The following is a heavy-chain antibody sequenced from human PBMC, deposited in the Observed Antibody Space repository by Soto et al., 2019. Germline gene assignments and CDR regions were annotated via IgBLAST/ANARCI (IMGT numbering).Heavy chain of an antibody. CDR1: GYTFTDYA. D-gene: IGHD5-18*01. Sequence: HVELVQSGADVKKPGASVTISCKASGYTFTDYALHWVRQAPGQRLEWMGWMNAGVGNTLYSQKFQGWITITTDTSPSTADMELTSLKSEDTASYYCPRDAGYTFGALKYWGPGTLVTGSS. V-gene: IGHV1-3*01. CDR3: PRDAGYTFGALKY. CDR2: MNAGVGNT. J-gene: IGHJ4*02.